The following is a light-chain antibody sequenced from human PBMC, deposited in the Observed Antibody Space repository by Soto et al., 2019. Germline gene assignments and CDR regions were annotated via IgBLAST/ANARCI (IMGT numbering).Light chain of an antibody. V-gene: IGLV9-49*01. CDR1: SGYSNYK. J-gene: IGLJ2*01. Sequence: QSVLTQPPSASASLGASVTLTCTLSSGYSNYKVDWFQQRPGKGPRFVMRVGTGGIVGSKGDGIPDRFSVLGSGLNRNLTIKNIQEEDESDYHCGADHGSGSNFAVVFGGGTKLTVL. CDR3: GADHGSGSNFAVV. CDR2: VGTGGIVG.